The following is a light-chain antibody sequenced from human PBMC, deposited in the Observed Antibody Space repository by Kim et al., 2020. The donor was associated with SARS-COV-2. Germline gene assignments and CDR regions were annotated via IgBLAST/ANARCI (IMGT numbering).Light chain of an antibody. CDR1: QSVSSN. CDR3: QEYNNWPPLA. J-gene: IGKJ4*02. Sequence: EIVMTQSPATLSVSPGERVTLSCRASQSVSSNLAWYQQKPGQAPRLLIYGASTRATGIPARFSGSGSGTEFTLTISSPQSEDFAVYYCQEYNNWPPLALGGGTKVDSK. CDR2: GAS. V-gene: IGKV3-15*01.